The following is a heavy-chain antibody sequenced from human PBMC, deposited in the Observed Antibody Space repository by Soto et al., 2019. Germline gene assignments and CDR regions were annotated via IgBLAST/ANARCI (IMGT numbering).Heavy chain of an antibody. CDR1: GYSFTSYG. D-gene: IGHD2-15*01. CDR2: ISAYNGNT. CDR3: ARVVVVAATLLTDTYFDP. V-gene: IGHV1-18*01. J-gene: IGHJ5*02. Sequence: GASVKVSCKASGYSFTSYGISWVRQAPGQGLEWMGWISAYNGNTNYAQKLQGRVTMTTDTSTSTAYMELRSLRSDDAAVYYCARVVVVAATLLTDTYFDPWGQGTLVTV.